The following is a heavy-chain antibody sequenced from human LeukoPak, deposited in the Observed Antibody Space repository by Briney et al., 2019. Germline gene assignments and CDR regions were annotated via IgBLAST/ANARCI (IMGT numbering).Heavy chain of an antibody. D-gene: IGHD3-10*01. Sequence: GGSLRLSCAASGFTFSSYSMNLVRQAPGKGLEWVSSISSSSSYIYYADSVKGRFTISRDNAKNSLYLQMNSLRAEDTAVYYCASQSGFGNIFDYWGQGTRVTVSS. J-gene: IGHJ4*02. CDR2: ISSSSSYI. CDR3: ASQSGFGNIFDY. V-gene: IGHV3-21*01. CDR1: GFTFSSYS.